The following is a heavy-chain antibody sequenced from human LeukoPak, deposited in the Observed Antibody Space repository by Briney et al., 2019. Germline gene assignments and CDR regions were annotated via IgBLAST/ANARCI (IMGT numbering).Heavy chain of an antibody. CDR2: IIPILGIA. CDR1: GGTFSSYA. D-gene: IGHD6-13*01. J-gene: IGHJ3*02. Sequence: ASVKVSCKASGGTFSSYAISWVRPAPGQGLEWMGRIIPILGIANYAQKFQGRVTITADKSTSTAYMELSSLRSEDTAVYYCARGRSSSWYEEDAFDIWGQGTMVTVSS. V-gene: IGHV1-69*04. CDR3: ARGRSSSWYEEDAFDI.